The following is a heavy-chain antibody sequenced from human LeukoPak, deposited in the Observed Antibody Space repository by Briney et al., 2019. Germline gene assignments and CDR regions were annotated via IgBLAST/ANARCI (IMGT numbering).Heavy chain of an antibody. CDR1: GFTFRNHV. J-gene: IGHJ6*03. CDR2: ISGSGNIK. CDR3: AKEPSTSSSLYYHMDA. D-gene: IGHD6-6*01. V-gene: IGHV3-48*03. Sequence: GGSLRLSCAASGFTFRNHVMSWVRQTPGKGLEWVSDISGSGNIKNYADSVKGRFTISRDNAKNSLFLQMNSLRAEDTAVYYCAKEPSTSSSLYYHMDAWGKGTSVTVSS.